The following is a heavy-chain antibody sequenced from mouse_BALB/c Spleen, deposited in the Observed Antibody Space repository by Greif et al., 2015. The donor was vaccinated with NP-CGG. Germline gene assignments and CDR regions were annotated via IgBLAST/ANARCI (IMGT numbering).Heavy chain of an antibody. CDR2: IDTYDSYT. J-gene: IGHJ3*01. CDR3: AREDGNPFAY. D-gene: IGHD2-1*01. V-gene: IGHV1-69*01. CDR1: GYTFTDYW. Sequence: QVQLKESGAELVMPGASVKMSCKASGYTFTDYWMHWVKQRPGQGLEWIGAIDTYDSYTSYNQKFKGKATLAVDESSSTAYMQLSSLTSEDSAVYYCAREDGNPFAYWGQGTLVTVSA.